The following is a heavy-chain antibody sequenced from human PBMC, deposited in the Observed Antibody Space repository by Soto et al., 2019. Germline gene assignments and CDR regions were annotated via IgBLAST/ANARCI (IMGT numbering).Heavy chain of an antibody. CDR1: GFTFSSYS. V-gene: IGHV3-21*01. J-gene: IGHJ6*02. D-gene: IGHD4-4*01. CDR3: ARDMDYSNYRGRYYYYGMDV. CDR2: ISSSSSYI. Sequence: EVQLVESGGGLVKPGGSLRLSCAASGFTFSSYSMNWVRQAPGKGLEWVSSISSSSSYIYYADSVKGRFTISRDNAKNSLYLQMNSLRAEDTAVYYCARDMDYSNYRGRYYYYGMDVWGQGTTVTVSS.